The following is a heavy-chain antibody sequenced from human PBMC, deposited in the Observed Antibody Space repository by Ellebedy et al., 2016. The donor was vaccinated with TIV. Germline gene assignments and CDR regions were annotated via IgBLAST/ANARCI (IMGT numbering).Heavy chain of an antibody. Sequence: PGGSLRLSCAASGFTFTDYAMNWVRQAPGKGLEWVSSISTSSSHIFQVDSVKGRFTISRDDAQNSLYLQMNSLTAEDTAFYYCARDLYYGSGKIASSWGQGTLVTVSS. J-gene: IGHJ1*01. CDR2: ISTSSSHI. CDR3: ARDLYYGSGKIASS. D-gene: IGHD3-10*01. V-gene: IGHV3-21*01. CDR1: GFTFTDYA.